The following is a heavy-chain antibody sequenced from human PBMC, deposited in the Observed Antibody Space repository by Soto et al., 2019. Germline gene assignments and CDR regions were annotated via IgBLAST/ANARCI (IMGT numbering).Heavy chain of an antibody. V-gene: IGHV3-7*01. D-gene: IGHD2-15*01. Sequence: EVQLVESGGGLVQPGGSLRLSCAASGFTFSSYWMSWVRQAPGKGLEWVANIKQDGSEKYYVDSVKGRITISRDNAKNSLYLQMNSMRAEDTAVYYCARPRCSAGSCYNHWYFDLWGRGTLVTVSS. CDR2: IKQDGSEK. CDR1: GFTFSSYW. CDR3: ARPRCSAGSCYNHWYFDL. J-gene: IGHJ2*01.